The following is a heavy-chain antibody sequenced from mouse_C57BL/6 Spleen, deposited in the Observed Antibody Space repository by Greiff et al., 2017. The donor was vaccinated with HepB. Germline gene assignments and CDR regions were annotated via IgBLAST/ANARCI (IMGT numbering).Heavy chain of an antibody. Sequence: QVQLKESGAELVKSGASVKLSCKASGYTFTEYTIHWVKQRSGQGLEWIGWFYPGSGSIKYNEKFKDKATLTADKASSTVYMELSRLISEDSAVYVCARQIYYGNHDFAYWGQGTTLTVSS. J-gene: IGHJ2*01. CDR2: FYPGSGSI. D-gene: IGHD2-1*01. CDR1: GYTFTEYT. CDR3: ARQIYYGNHDFAY. V-gene: IGHV1-62-2*01.